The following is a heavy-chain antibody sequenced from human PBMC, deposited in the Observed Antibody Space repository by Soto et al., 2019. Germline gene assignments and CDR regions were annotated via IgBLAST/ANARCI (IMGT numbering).Heavy chain of an antibody. V-gene: IGHV3-23*01. CDR3: AKDGSYDTIFGVAPEYFQH. Sequence: GGSLRLSCAASGFTFSSYAMSWVRQAPGKGLEWVSAISGSGGSTYYADSVKGRFTISRDNSKNTLYLQMNSLRAEDTAVYYCAKDGSYDTIFGVAPEYFQHWGQGTLVTVSS. J-gene: IGHJ1*01. CDR2: ISGSGGST. CDR1: GFTFSSYA. D-gene: IGHD3-3*01.